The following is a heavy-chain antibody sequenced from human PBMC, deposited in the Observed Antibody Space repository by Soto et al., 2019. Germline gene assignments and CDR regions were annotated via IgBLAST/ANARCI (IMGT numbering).Heavy chain of an antibody. J-gene: IGHJ6*03. CDR1: GYSFTNYG. CDR2: ISAFNGNT. CDR3: ARDRGVAPPVAGNTHYYYYMDV. V-gene: IGHV1-18*01. Sequence: QDPLLQSGAEVKKPGASVTVSCKASGYSFTNYGITWVRQAPGQGLEGMGWISAFNGNTHYAQTLQGRVTMTTDASTRTAYMQLRSLRSDETAVYYCARDRGVAPPVAGNTHYYYYMDVWGKGTTVTVSS. D-gene: IGHD6-19*01.